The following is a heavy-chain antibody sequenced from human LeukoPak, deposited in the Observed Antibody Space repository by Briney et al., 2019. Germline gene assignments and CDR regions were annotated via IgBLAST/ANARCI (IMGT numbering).Heavy chain of an antibody. D-gene: IGHD4-17*01. J-gene: IGHJ4*02. CDR3: ARSRTTVTKDPLDY. V-gene: IGHV3-21*01. CDR1: ELTFRSYS. CDR2: IISFTTYL. Sequence: GGPLRLSFAASELTFRSYSMNGVPQAPGKGLEGVSSIISFTTYLYYADSAKGRSTISRDNAENSFYLQMNSLRAEDTAVYYCARSRTTVTKDPLDYWGQGTLVTVSS.